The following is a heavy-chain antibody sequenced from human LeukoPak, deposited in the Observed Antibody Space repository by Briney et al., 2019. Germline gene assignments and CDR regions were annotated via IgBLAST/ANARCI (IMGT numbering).Heavy chain of an antibody. J-gene: IGHJ4*02. CDR2: ISDDGSNQ. V-gene: IGHV3-30*18. CDR3: AQDLPADPGWGWYRVRFIFHS. D-gene: IGHD6-19*01. Sequence: GGSLRLSCEGSGFSFSDYGMHWVREAPGKGLEWVAVISDDGSNQYFANSVEGRFAISRDNSKDTVYLHMNGVRPEDTAVYFCAQDLPADPGWGWYRVRFIFHSWGQGTLVAVSA. CDR1: GFSFSDYG.